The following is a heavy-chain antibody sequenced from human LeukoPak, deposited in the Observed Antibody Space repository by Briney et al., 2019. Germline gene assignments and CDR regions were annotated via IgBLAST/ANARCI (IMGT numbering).Heavy chain of an antibody. CDR2: ISSSSSYI. Sequence: GGSLRLSCAASGFTYSSYSMNWVRQVPGKGLEWVSSISSSSSYIYYADSVKGRFTISRDNAKNSLYLQMNSLSAEDTAVYYCARESPMVRGVIISWGQGTLVTVSS. J-gene: IGHJ4*02. V-gene: IGHV3-21*01. CDR3: ARESPMVRGVIIS. D-gene: IGHD3-10*01. CDR1: GFTYSSYS.